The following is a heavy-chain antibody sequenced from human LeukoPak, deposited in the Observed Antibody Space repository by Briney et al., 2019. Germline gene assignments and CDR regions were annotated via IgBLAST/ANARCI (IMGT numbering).Heavy chain of an antibody. Sequence: GRSLRLSCAASGFTFSSYAMPWVRQAPGKGLEWVAVISYDGSNKYYADSVKGRFTISRDNSKNTLYLQMNSLRAEDTAVYYCAKDHGSGSTDYWGQGTLVTVSS. D-gene: IGHD3-10*01. J-gene: IGHJ4*02. CDR3: AKDHGSGSTDY. CDR2: ISYDGSNK. CDR1: GFTFSSYA. V-gene: IGHV3-30*04.